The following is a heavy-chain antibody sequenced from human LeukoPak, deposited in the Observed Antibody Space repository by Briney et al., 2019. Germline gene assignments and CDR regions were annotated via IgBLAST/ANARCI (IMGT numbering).Heavy chain of an antibody. Sequence: GRSLRLSCAASGFTFSSYGMHWVRQAPGKGLEWVAVISYDGSNKYYADSVKGRFTISRDNSKNTLYLQMNSLRAEDTAVYYCAKDRRRYCSGGSCYVDYFDYWGQGTLVTVPS. CDR2: ISYDGSNK. CDR1: GFTFSSYG. J-gene: IGHJ4*02. D-gene: IGHD2-15*01. V-gene: IGHV3-30*18. CDR3: AKDRRRYCSGGSCYVDYFDY.